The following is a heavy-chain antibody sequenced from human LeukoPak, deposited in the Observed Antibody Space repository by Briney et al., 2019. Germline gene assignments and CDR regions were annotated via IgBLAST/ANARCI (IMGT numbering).Heavy chain of an antibody. CDR1: GFTFSSYW. CDR2: INSDGSIT. CDR3: ARVQRSSSGWYEAGLDY. D-gene: IGHD6-19*01. Sequence: GGSLRLSCAASGFTFSSYWMYWVRQAPGKGLVWVSHINSDGSITSYADSVKGRFTISRDNAMNTLYLQMNSLIAEDTAVYYCARVQRSSSGWYEAGLDYWGQGTLVTVSS. V-gene: IGHV3-74*01. J-gene: IGHJ4*02.